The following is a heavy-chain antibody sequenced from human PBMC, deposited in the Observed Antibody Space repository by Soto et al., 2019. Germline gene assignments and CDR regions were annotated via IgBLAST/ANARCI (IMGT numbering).Heavy chain of an antibody. CDR2: IYPGDSDT. CDR1: GYSFTSYW. Sequence: SLKISCKGSGYSFTSYWIGWVRQMPGKGLEWMGIIYPGDSDTRYSPSFQGQVTISADKSISTAYLQWSSLKASDTAMYYCARLQYSSFGYYYYYGMDVWGQGTTVTVSS. CDR3: ARLQYSSFGYYYYYGMDV. J-gene: IGHJ6*02. V-gene: IGHV5-51*01. D-gene: IGHD3-3*02.